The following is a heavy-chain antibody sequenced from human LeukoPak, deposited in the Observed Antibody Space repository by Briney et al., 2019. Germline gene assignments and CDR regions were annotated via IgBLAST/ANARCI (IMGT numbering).Heavy chain of an antibody. CDR2: IKSKTDGGTT. CDR1: GFTFSNAW. V-gene: IGHV3-15*01. D-gene: IGHD4-17*01. J-gene: IGHJ4*02. CDR3: TTEDGDYARGVV. Sequence: GGPLRLSCAASGFTFSNAWMSWVRQAPGKGLEWVGRIKSKTDGGTTDYAAPVKGRFTISRDDSKNTLYLQMNSLKTEDTAVYYCTTEDGDYARGVVWGQGTLVTVSS.